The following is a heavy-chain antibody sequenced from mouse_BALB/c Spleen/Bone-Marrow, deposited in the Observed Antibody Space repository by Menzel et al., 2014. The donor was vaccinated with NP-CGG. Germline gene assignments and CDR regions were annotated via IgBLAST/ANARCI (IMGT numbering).Heavy chain of an antibody. J-gene: IGHJ4*01. CDR1: GYTFTNFW. V-gene: IGHV1S41*01. CDR3: ARYDYAMDY. Sequence: DLVKPGASVKLSCKASGYTFTNFWINWIKQRPGQGLEWIGRIAPGSGTTYYNEMFKGKATLTVDTSSSTAHIQVSSLSAEDSAVYFCARYDYAMDYWGQGTSVTVSS. D-gene: IGHD2-3*01. CDR2: IAPGSGTT.